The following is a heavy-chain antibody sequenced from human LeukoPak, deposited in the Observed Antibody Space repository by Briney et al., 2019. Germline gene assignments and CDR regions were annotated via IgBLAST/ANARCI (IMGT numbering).Heavy chain of an antibody. D-gene: IGHD3-10*01. Sequence: ASVKVSCKVSGYTLTELSMHWVRQAPGKGLEWMGGFDSEDGETIYAQKFQGRVTVTEDTSTDTAYMELSSLRSEDTAVYYCATATMVRGVIISNWFDPWGQGTLVTVSS. J-gene: IGHJ5*02. CDR2: FDSEDGET. CDR1: GYTLTELS. V-gene: IGHV1-24*01. CDR3: ATATMVRGVIISNWFDP.